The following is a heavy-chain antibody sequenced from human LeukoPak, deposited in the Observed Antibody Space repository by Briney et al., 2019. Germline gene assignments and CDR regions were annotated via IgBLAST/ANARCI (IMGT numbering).Heavy chain of an antibody. CDR3: ARAIVATALDAFDI. J-gene: IGHJ3*02. D-gene: IGHD5-12*01. Sequence: SVKVSCKASGGTFSSYAISWVRQAPGQGLEWMGGIIPIFGTANYAQKFQGRVMITADESTSTAYMELSSLRSEDTAVYYCARAIVATALDAFDIWGQGTMVTVSS. V-gene: IGHV1-69*13. CDR1: GGTFSSYA. CDR2: IIPIFGTA.